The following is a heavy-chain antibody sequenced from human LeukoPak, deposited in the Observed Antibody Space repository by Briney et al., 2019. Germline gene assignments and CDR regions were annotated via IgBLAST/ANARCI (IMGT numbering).Heavy chain of an antibody. V-gene: IGHV1-2*02. CDR3: ARDVTQDNWFDP. CDR2: INPHTGGT. Sequence: ASVRVSCKASEYTFTAYYVHWVRQAPGQGLEWMGWINPHTGGTNYAQNFQGRVTMTRDTSISTAYMELNRLTSDDTAVYYCARDVTQDNWFDPWGQGALVTVSS. CDR1: EYTFTAYY. J-gene: IGHJ5*02. D-gene: IGHD4-23*01.